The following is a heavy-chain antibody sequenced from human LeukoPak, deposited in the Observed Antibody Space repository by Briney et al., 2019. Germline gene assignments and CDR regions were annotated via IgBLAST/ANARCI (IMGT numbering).Heavy chain of an antibody. V-gene: IGHV4-59*01. Sequence: SETLSLTCTVSGGSISSYYWSWIRQPPGKGLEWIGYIYYSGSTNYNPSLKSRVTISVDTSKNQFSLKLSSVTAADTAVYYCAGGWDRRDCSSTSCSSYYYGMDVWGQGTTVTVSS. D-gene: IGHD2-2*01. CDR3: AGGWDRRDCSSTSCSSYYYGMDV. J-gene: IGHJ6*02. CDR1: GGSISSYY. CDR2: IYYSGST.